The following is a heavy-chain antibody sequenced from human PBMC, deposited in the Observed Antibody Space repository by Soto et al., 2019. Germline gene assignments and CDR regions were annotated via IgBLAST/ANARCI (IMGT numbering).Heavy chain of an antibody. Sequence: ASVKVSCKASGYTFTSYAMHWVRQAPGQTLEWMGWIIAGSGNTKYSQNFQGRLIITRDTSASTVYMEVSSLRSEDTAVYYCARLGFCGGESCYPLDSWGQGTVVTVS. CDR3: ARLGFCGGESCYPLDS. V-gene: IGHV1-3*01. J-gene: IGHJ3*02. CDR1: GYTFTSYA. CDR2: IIAGSGNT. D-gene: IGHD2-21*01.